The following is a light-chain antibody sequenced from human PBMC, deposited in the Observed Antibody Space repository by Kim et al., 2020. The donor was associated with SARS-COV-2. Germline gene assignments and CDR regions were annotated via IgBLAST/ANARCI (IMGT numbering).Light chain of an antibody. Sequence: SPGARTTPSCRASQSVGSKLAWYQQQPGQAPRLLIYGTSTRATGIPARFSGSGSDTEFTLTISSLQSADFAIYYCQQYHNWPPFTFGQGTKVDIK. CDR3: QQYHNWPPFT. J-gene: IGKJ2*01. CDR2: GTS. V-gene: IGKV3-15*01. CDR1: QSVGSK.